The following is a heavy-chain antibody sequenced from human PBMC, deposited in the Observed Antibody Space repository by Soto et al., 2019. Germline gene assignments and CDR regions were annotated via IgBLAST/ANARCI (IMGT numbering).Heavy chain of an antibody. CDR1: GFTFSSYA. J-gene: IGHJ4*02. CDR3: AKRRGAGGHFDY. Sequence: GRTLRLSCAASGFTFSSYAMGWVRQGPGKGLEWFAVVSIGGSTHYADSVRGRFTISRDNSKNTLSLQMNSLTAEDTAVYFCAKRRGAGGHFDYWGQGALVTVSS. D-gene: IGHD2-15*01. V-gene: IGHV3-23*01. CDR2: VSIGGST.